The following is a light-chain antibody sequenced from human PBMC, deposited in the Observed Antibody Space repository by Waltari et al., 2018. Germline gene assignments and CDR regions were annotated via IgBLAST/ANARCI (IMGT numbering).Light chain of an antibody. CDR1: QSLLHSNGYNY. J-gene: IGKJ2*01. V-gene: IGKV2-28*01. CDR3: MQALQTPPT. Sequence: DIVMTQSPLSLPVTPGEPASISCRSSQSLLHSNGYNYLDWYLQKPGQSPQLLIYLGSNLACGVPDRFSGSGSGTDVTLKIRRVEAEDVGVYYCMQALQTPPTFGQGTKLEIK. CDR2: LGS.